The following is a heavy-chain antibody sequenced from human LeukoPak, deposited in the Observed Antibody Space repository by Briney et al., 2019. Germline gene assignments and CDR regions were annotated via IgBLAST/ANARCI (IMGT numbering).Heavy chain of an antibody. CDR2: INWNGGST. CDR3: ARATYGSEILNSGFDY. J-gene: IGHJ4*02. CDR1: GFTFDDYG. Sequence: GGSLRLSCAASGFTFDDYGMSWVRQAPGKGLEWVSGINWNGGSTGYADSVKGRFTISRDNAKNSLYLQMNSLRAEDTALYYCARATYGSEILNSGFDYWGQGTLVTVSS. V-gene: IGHV3-20*04. D-gene: IGHD3-10*01.